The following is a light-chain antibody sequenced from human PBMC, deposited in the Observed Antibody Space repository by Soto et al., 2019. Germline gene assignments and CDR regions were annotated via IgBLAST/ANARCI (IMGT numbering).Light chain of an antibody. V-gene: IGLV2-14*01. CDR2: EVS. CDR1: RSDIGSYNS. CDR3: QSYDSSLSGYV. Sequence: QSALTQPASVSGSPGQSITISCTGTRSDIGSYNSIAWYQQHPGKAPRVMIYEVSNRPSGVSNRFSGSKSGNTASLTISGLQAEDEADYYCQSYDSSLSGYVFGTGTKLTVL. J-gene: IGLJ1*01.